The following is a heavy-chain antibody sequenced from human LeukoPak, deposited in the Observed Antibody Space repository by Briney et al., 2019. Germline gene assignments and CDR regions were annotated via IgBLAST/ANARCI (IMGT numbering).Heavy chain of an antibody. CDR1: GGSISSYY. V-gene: IGHV4-59*01. D-gene: IGHD4-23*01. J-gene: IGHJ4*02. Sequence: TSETLSLTCTVSGGSISSYYWSWIRQPPGKGLEWIGYIYYSGSTNYNPSLKSRVTISVDTSKNQFSLKLSPVTAADTAVYYCARVGVDDSGNIIKYFFDYWGQGTLVTVSS. CDR2: IYYSGST. CDR3: ARVGVDDSGNIIKYFFDY.